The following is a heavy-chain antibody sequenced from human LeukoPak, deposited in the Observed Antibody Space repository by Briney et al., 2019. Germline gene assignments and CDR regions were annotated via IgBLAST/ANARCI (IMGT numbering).Heavy chain of an antibody. Sequence: SETLSLTCTVSGVSISSYYWSWIRQPAGKGLEWIGRIHTSGSTSGSTNYNPSLKSRVTMSVDTSKNQFSLKLSSVTAADTAVYYCARAEGFGALGIHNWFDPWGQGTLVTVSS. J-gene: IGHJ5*02. CDR2: IHTSGSTSGST. CDR3: ARAEGFGALGIHNWFDP. V-gene: IGHV4-4*07. D-gene: IGHD3-10*01. CDR1: GVSISSYY.